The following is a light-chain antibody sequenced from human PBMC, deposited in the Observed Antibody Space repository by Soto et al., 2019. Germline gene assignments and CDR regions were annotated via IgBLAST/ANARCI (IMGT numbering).Light chain of an antibody. J-gene: IGKJ1*01. CDR2: GAS. CDR1: QSVSSN. V-gene: IGKV3-15*01. Sequence: EIVMTQSPATLSVSPGERATLSCRASQSVSSNLAWYQQKPGQAPRLLIYGASTRATGIPARFSGSGSGTEFTPTISSLQSEDFAVYYCQQYDNWPRTVGQGTKVDTK. CDR3: QQYDNWPRT.